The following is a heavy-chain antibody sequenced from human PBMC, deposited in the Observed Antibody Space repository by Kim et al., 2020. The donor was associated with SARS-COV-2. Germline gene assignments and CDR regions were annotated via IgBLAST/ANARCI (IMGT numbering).Heavy chain of an antibody. CDR3: ARQRSYYDSGTYFGY. CDR2: IYYSGRS. D-gene: IGHD3-10*01. CDR1: GGSISSSSYS. V-gene: IGHV4-39*01. J-gene: IGHJ4*02. Sequence: SETLSLTCTVSGGSISSSSYSWGWIRQPPWKGLEWIGSIYYSGRSYYNPSLKSRVTMSVDTSKNQFSLRLSSVTAADTAVFFCARQRSYYDSGTYFGYWGQGTLVTVS.